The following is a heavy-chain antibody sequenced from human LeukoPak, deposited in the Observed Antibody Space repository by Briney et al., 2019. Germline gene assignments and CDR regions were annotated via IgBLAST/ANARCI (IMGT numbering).Heavy chain of an antibody. CDR3: AKGSPLMVTNGYYYYGMDV. Sequence: GGSLRLSCAASGFTFSSYGMHWVRQAPGKGLEWVAFIRYDGSNKYYADSVKGRFTISRDNSKNTLYLQMNSLRAEDTAVYYCAKGSPLMVTNGYYYYGMDVWGQGTTVTVSS. V-gene: IGHV3-30*02. J-gene: IGHJ6*02. D-gene: IGHD2-21*02. CDR1: GFTFSSYG. CDR2: IRYDGSNK.